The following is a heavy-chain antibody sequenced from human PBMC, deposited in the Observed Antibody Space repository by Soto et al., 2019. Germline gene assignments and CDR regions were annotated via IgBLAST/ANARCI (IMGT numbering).Heavy chain of an antibody. CDR3: AREYRSGWYPLVAFDI. V-gene: IGHV6-1*01. CDR2: TYYRSKWYN. J-gene: IGHJ3*02. Sequence: PSQTLSLTCAISGDSVSSNSAAWNWIRRSPSRGLEWLGRTYYRSKWYNDYAVSVKSRITINPDTSKNQFSLQLNSVTPEDTAVYYCAREYRSGWYPLVAFDIWGQGTMVTVSS. CDR1: GDSVSSNSAA. D-gene: IGHD6-19*01.